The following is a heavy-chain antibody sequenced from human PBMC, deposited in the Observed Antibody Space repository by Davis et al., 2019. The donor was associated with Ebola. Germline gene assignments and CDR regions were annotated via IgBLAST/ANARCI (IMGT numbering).Heavy chain of an antibody. D-gene: IGHD4-17*01. CDR3: AKVSRRVTVDYGDYVDY. CDR1: GFTFSSYA. Sequence: GESLKISCAASGFTFSSYAMHWVRQAPGKGLDWVAVISYDGRNKYYTDSVKGRFTISRDNSKSTLYLQMNSLRAEDTAVYYCAKVSRRVTVDYGDYVDYWGQGTLVTVSS. J-gene: IGHJ4*02. V-gene: IGHV3-30*04. CDR2: ISYDGRNK.